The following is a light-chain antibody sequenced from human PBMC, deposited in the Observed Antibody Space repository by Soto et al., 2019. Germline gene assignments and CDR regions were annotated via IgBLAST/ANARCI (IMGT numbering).Light chain of an antibody. CDR3: QQRYYWPLT. CDR2: DTS. V-gene: IGKV3-11*01. CDR1: QSVSSY. Sequence: EIVLTQSPATLSLSPGVRATLSCRASQSVSSYLAWYQQKPGQAPRLLIYDTSNRATGIPARFSGSGSWTDFTLTISSLEPEDSVVYDCQQRYYWPLTFGRGTKVEIK. J-gene: IGKJ4*01.